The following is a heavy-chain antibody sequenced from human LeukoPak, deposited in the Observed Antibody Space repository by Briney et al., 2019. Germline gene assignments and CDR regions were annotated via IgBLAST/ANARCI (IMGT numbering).Heavy chain of an antibody. Sequence: GGSLRLSCAASGFTFSSYAMKWVRQAPGKGLEWVAMISGSGGRTYYADSVKGRFTISRDNSKNTLYLQMNSLRAEDKAVYYRAKDLDSSGYYLGENFDYWGQGTLVTVSS. D-gene: IGHD3-22*01. V-gene: IGHV3-23*01. J-gene: IGHJ4*02. CDR3: AKDLDSSGYYLGENFDY. CDR1: GFTFSSYA. CDR2: ISGSGGRT.